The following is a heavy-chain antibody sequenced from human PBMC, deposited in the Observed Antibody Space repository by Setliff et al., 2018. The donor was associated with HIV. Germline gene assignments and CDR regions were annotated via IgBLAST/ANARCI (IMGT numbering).Heavy chain of an antibody. CDR3: ARLRGLNLEPFDY. CDR1: GGSFSGYY. V-gene: IGHV4-34*01. CDR2: VYYSGST. J-gene: IGHJ4*02. D-gene: IGHD1-1*01. Sequence: ASETLSLTCAVYGGSFSGYYWSWIRQPPGKGLEWIGSVYYSGSTYYNPSLKSRLTISVDTSTNQFSLKLSSVTAADTAVYYCARLRGLNLEPFDYWGQGTLVTVSS.